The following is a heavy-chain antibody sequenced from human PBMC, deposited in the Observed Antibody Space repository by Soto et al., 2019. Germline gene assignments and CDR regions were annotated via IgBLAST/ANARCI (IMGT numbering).Heavy chain of an antibody. CDR2: IIPIFGTA. J-gene: IGHJ4*02. Sequence: SVKVSCKASGGTFSSYAISWVRQAPGQGLEWMGGIIPIFGTANYAQKFQGRVTITADESTSTAYMELSSLRSEDTAVYYCARMYSSSSGFDYWGQGTLVTVSS. D-gene: IGHD6-6*01. CDR3: ARMYSSSSGFDY. V-gene: IGHV1-69*13. CDR1: GGTFSSYA.